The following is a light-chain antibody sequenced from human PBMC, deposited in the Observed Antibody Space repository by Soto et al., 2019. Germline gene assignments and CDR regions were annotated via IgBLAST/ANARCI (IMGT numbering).Light chain of an antibody. CDR3: QVWDSGSDQYV. J-gene: IGLJ1*01. CDR1: DIGSET. Sequence: YELTQPPSVSVAPGQTATITCGKKDIGSETVHWYQQSPGQAPVLVVYDDGDRPSGMPERFSGSNSGDTATLTISRVEAGDEADYYCQVWDSGSDQYVFGTGTKVTVL. V-gene: IGLV3-21*02. CDR2: DDG.